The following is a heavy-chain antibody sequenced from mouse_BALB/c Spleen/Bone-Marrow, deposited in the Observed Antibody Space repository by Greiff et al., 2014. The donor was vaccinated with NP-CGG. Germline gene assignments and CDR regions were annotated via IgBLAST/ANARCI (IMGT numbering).Heavy chain of an antibody. V-gene: IGHV1-14*01. CDR1: GYTFTSYV. D-gene: IGHD1-1*01. CDR2: INPYNDGT. Sequence: QLQESGPELVKPGASVKMSCKASGYTFTSYVMHWMKQKPGQGLEWIGYINPYNDGTKYNETLKGKATLTSDKSSSTAYMDLSSLTSEDSAVYFCARSEYFGSSYDYWGQGTTLTVSS. J-gene: IGHJ2*01. CDR3: ARSEYFGSSYDY.